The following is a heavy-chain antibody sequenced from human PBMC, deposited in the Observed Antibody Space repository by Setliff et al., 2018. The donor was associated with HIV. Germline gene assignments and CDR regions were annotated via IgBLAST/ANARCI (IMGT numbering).Heavy chain of an antibody. J-gene: IGHJ4*02. V-gene: IGHV4-39*07. Sequence: SETLSLICIVSGGSISSSNYYWAWIRQPPGKGLEWNGSFHYSGSTSYNPSLRSRVTISVDTSKKQFSLKLSSRTAADRTVYYCARRSGWSLVYCGQGTLVTVSS. CDR2: FHYSGST. CDR1: GGSISSSNYY. CDR3: ARRSGWSLVY. D-gene: IGHD6-19*01.